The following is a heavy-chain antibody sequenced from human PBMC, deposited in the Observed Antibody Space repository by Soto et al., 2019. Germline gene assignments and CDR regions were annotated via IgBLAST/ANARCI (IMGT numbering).Heavy chain of an antibody. CDR1: GFTFTDYY. J-gene: IGHJ4*02. CDR3: ARDRSASGYFDS. V-gene: IGHV3-11*01. Sequence: GGSLRLSCAASGFTFTDYYMSWIRQAPGKGLEWVSYMTTSGTSIYYADSVRGRFTISRDNAKKSLYLQMDSLRAEDTAVYYCARDRSASGYFDSWGQGTLVTVSS. CDR2: MTTSGTSI. D-gene: IGHD3-10*01.